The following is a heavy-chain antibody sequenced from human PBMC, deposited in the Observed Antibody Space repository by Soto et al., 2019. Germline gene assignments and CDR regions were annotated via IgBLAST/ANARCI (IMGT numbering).Heavy chain of an antibody. CDR3: PTRGHVVIPSPALRLVVDP. J-gene: IGHJ5*02. D-gene: IGHD2-8*02. Sequence: GGSLRLSCAVSGFTFDTYAMYWVRQAPGKGLEWVSAISGSGDTYYADSVKGRFTISRDTSKKTLDLRLNSLRAEDTAVYYCPTRGHVVIPSPALRLVVDPWGQGTLVTVSS. CDR1: GFTFDTYA. V-gene: IGHV3-23*01. CDR2: ISGSGDT.